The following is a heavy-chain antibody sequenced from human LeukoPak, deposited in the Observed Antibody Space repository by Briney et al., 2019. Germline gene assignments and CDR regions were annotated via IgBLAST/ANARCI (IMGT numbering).Heavy chain of an antibody. D-gene: IGHD3-22*01. CDR2: VNPNSGNT. J-gene: IGHJ3*02. CDR3: ARDPASGYSAFDI. CDR1: GYTFTSYH. Sequence: ASVKVSCKASGYTFTSYHMHWVRQAPGQGLEWMGWVNPNSGNTGYAQKFQGRVTITADESTSTAYMELSSLRSEDTAMYYCARDPASGYSAFDIWGQGTMVTVSS. V-gene: IGHV1-8*01.